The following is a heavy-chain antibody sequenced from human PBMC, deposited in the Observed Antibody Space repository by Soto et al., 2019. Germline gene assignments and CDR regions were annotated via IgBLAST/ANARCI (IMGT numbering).Heavy chain of an antibody. CDR1: GGSISSSNW. D-gene: IGHD3-9*01. CDR2: IYHSGST. V-gene: IGHV4-4*02. J-gene: IGHJ4*02. Sequence: QVQLQESGPGLVKPSGTLSLTCAVSGGSISSSNWWSWVRQPPEKGLEWIGEIYHSGSTNYNPSLKSRVTLSVDKSKNQFSLKLSSVTAADTAVYYCARYCLVPGYPTYYFDYWGQGTLVTVSS. CDR3: ARYCLVPGYPTYYFDY.